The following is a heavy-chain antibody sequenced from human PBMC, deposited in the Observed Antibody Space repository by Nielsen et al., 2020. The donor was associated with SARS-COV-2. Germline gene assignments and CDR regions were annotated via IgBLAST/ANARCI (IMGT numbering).Heavy chain of an antibody. V-gene: IGHV4-59*01. CDR2: IYYSGST. Sequence: WLRQPPGKGLEWIGYIYYSGSTNYNPSLKSRVTISVDTSKNQFSLKLSSVTAADTAVYYCARGSHAVYDILTGYPLYYYYYGMDVWGQGTTVTVSS. J-gene: IGHJ6*02. CDR3: ARGSHAVYDILTGYPLYYYYYGMDV. D-gene: IGHD3-9*01.